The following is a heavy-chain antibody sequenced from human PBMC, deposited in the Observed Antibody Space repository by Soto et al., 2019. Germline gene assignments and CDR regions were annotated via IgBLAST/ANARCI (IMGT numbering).Heavy chain of an antibody. Sequence: GGSLRLSCAASGFTFSSYGMHWVRQAPGKGLEWVAVIWPDGSKEYYADSVKGRFTISRDNSKNTPYLQMNSLRAEDTSLYLCATDIHATWLLNSWGQGTLVTVSS. D-gene: IGHD2-2*02. J-gene: IGHJ4*02. CDR2: IWPDGSKE. V-gene: IGHV3-33*01. CDR3: ATDIHATWLLNS. CDR1: GFTFSSYG.